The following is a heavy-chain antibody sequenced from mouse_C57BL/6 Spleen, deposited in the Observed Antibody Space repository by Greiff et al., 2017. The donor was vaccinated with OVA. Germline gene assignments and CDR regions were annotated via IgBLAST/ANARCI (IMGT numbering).Heavy chain of an antibody. CDR1: GYTFTSYW. CDR3: ARRDSSGYSSYWYFDV. J-gene: IGHJ1*03. Sequence: QVQLKQPGAELVRPGTSVKLSCKASGYTFTSYWMHWVKQRPGHGLEWIGVIDPSDSYTNYNQKFKGKATLTVDTSSSTAYMQLSSLTSEDSAVYYCARRDSSGYSSYWYFDVWGTGTTVTVSS. D-gene: IGHD3-2*02. CDR2: IDPSDSYT. V-gene: IGHV1-59*01.